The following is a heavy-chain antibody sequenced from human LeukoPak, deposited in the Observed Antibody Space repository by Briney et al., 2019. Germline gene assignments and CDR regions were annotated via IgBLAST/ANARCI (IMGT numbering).Heavy chain of an antibody. CDR2: ISWNSGSI. J-gene: IGHJ4*02. CDR1: GFTFDDYA. V-gene: IGHV3-9*01. CDR3: ARGSYDSSGYYIDY. D-gene: IGHD3-22*01. Sequence: GGSLRLSCAASGFTFDDYAMHWVRQAPGKGLEWVSGISWNSGSIGYADSVKGRFTISRDNAKNSLYLQMNGLRAEDTAVYYCARGSYDSSGYYIDYWGQGTLVTVSS.